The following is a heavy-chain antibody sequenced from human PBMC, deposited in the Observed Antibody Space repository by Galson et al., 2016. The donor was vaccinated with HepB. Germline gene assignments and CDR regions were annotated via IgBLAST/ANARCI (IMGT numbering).Heavy chain of an antibody. CDR2: ISSSRSYT. V-gene: IGHV3-11*05. Sequence: SLRLSCAASGFTFRDYYMSWIRQAPGKGLEWVSYISSSRSYTKYADSVKGRFTISRDNAKNSLYLQMNSLRAEDTAVYYCARDGSSRSSPNGFDIWGQGTMVTVSS. CDR3: ARDGSSRSSPNGFDI. D-gene: IGHD6-13*01. J-gene: IGHJ3*02. CDR1: GFTFRDYY.